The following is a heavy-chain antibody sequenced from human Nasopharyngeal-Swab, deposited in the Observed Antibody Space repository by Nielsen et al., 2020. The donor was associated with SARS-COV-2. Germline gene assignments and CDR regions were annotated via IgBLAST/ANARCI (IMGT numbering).Heavy chain of an antibody. V-gene: IGHV3-33*01. D-gene: IGHD3-22*01. CDR2: IWYDGSNK. J-gene: IGHJ3*02. CDR1: GFTFSSYG. Sequence: GGSLRLSCAASGFTFSSYGMHWVRQAPGKGLEWVAVIWYDGSNKYYADSVKGRFTISRDNSKNTLYLQMNSLRAEDTAVYYCARDFPGTDSSGYDDAFDIWGQGTMVTVSS. CDR3: ARDFPGTDSSGYDDAFDI.